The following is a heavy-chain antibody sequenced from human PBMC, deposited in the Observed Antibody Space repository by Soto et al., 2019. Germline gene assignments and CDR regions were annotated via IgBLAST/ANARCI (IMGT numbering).Heavy chain of an antibody. CDR1: GGSISSSNW. Sequence: NPSETLSLTCAVSGGSISSSNWWSWVRQPPGKGLEWIGEIYHSGSTNYNPSLKSRVTISVDKSKNQFSLKLSSVTAADTAVYYCARAGGVAGTGKGFDYWGQGTLVTVSS. V-gene: IGHV4-4*02. D-gene: IGHD6-19*01. CDR3: ARAGGVAGTGKGFDY. J-gene: IGHJ4*02. CDR2: IYHSGST.